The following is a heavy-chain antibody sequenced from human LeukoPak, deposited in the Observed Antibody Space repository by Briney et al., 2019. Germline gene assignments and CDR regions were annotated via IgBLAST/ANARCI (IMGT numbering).Heavy chain of an antibody. J-gene: IGHJ4*02. V-gene: IGHV3-66*01. CDR3: ARVVGFGREAVDY. Sequence: GGPRLSCAASGFIFSSYAMNWVRQAPGKGLEWVSVIYSGGSTYYADSVKGRFTISRDNSKNTLYLQMNSLRAEDTAVYYCARVVGFGREAVDYWGQGTLVTVSS. CDR1: GFIFSSYA. D-gene: IGHD3-10*01. CDR2: IYSGGST.